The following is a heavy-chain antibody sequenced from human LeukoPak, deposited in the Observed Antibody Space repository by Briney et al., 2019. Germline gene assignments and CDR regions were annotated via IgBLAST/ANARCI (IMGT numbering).Heavy chain of an antibody. CDR2: ISGSGGST. CDR3: ARLTLGIAAAAPDY. CDR1: GFTFSSYA. V-gene: IGHV3-23*01. D-gene: IGHD6-13*01. Sequence: GGSLRLSCAASGFTFSSYAMSWVRQAPGKGLEWVSAISGSGGSTYYADSVKGRFTISRDNAKNSLYLQMNSLRAEDTAVYYCARLTLGIAAAAPDYWGQGTLVTVSS. J-gene: IGHJ4*02.